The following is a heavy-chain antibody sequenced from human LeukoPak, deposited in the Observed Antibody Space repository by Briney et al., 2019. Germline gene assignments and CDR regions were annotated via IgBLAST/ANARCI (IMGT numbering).Heavy chain of an antibody. J-gene: IGHJ4*02. D-gene: IGHD3-3*01. V-gene: IGHV3-66*01. CDR1: GFTVSRNY. CDR2: IYSDGRT. Sequence: GGSLRLSCAASGFTVSRNYISWVRQAPGKGLEWVSVIYSDGRTFYADSVKGRFTISRDNSKNTLYLQMNSLRAEDTAVYYCARDRGDILRFLDWGQGTLVAVSS. CDR3: ARDRGDILRFLD.